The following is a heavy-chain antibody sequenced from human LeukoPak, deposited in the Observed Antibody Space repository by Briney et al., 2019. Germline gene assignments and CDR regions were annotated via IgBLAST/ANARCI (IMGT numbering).Heavy chain of an antibody. D-gene: IGHD2-2*01. CDR3: ARDIVVVPAAMDDPYYYYMDV. J-gene: IGHJ6*03. CDR1: GYTFTSYG. Sequence: ASVKVSCKASGYTFTSYGISWVRQAPGQGLEWMGWISAYNGNTNYAQKLQGRVTMTTDTSTSTAYMELRSLRSDDTAVYYCARDIVVVPAAMDDPYYYYMDVWGKGTTVTISS. V-gene: IGHV1-18*01. CDR2: ISAYNGNT.